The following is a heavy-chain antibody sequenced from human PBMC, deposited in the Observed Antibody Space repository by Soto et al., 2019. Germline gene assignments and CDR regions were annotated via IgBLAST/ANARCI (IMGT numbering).Heavy chain of an antibody. D-gene: IGHD3-22*01. CDR3: AREDYDSSGYLYYFDY. CDR2: IKQDGSEK. V-gene: IGHV3-7*03. Sequence: QPGGSLRLSCAASGFTFSSYWMSWVRQAPGKGLEWVANIKQDGSEKYYVDSVKGRFTISRDNAKNSLYLQMNSLRAEDTAVYYCAREDYDSSGYLYYFDYWGQGTLVTVSS. CDR1: GFTFSSYW. J-gene: IGHJ4*02.